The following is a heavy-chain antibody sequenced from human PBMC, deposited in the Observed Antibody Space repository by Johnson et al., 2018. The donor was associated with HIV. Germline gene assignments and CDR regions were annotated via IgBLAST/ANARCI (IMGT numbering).Heavy chain of an antibody. J-gene: IGHJ3*02. V-gene: IGHV3-48*04. Sequence: DVQLAESGGGLVQAGGSLRLSCSASGFTFSRYAMNWVRQAPGKGLEWVSSISSSGRTIYYADSVKGRFTMSRDNAKKSLYLQMNILRAEDTAVYYCARGPHEVVVVAATSAFDIWGQGTMVTVSS. CDR3: ARGPHEVVVVAATSAFDI. CDR1: GFTFSRYA. CDR2: ISSSGRTI. D-gene: IGHD2-15*01.